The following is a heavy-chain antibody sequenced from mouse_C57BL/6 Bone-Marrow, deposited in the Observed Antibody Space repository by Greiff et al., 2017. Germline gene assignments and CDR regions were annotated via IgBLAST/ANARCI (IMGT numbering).Heavy chain of an antibody. CDR3: ARRWGDWYFDV. J-gene: IGHJ1*03. V-gene: IGHV8-8*01. CDR2: IWWNDDK. CDR1: GFSLSTFGLG. D-gene: IGHD1-1*02. Sequence: QVTLKESGPGILQPSQTLSLTCSFPGFSLSTFGLGVGWIRQPSGKGLEWLAHIWWNDDKYYNPVLKSRLTISKDTSKNQVFLKIANVDTADTATYYCARRWGDWYFDVWGTGTTVTGSS.